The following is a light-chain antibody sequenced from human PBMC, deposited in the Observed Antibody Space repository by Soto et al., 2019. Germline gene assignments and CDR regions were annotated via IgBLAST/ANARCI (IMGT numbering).Light chain of an antibody. CDR1: QSLLHSNGYNY. Sequence: DIVMTQSPLSLPVTPGEPASISCRSSQSLLHSNGYNYLDWYLQKPGQSPQLLIYLGSNRASGVPDRFSGSGSGTDFTFTISSLQPEDIATYYCQQYDNLPPFTFGQGTRLEIK. V-gene: IGKV2-28*01. CDR3: QQYDNLPPFT. CDR2: LGS. J-gene: IGKJ5*01.